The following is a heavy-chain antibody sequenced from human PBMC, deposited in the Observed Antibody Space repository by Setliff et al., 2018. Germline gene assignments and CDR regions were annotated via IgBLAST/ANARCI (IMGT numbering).Heavy chain of an antibody. D-gene: IGHD3-10*01. CDR1: GYTFTSYG. CDR3: ARDPPYLYGSGCYYSRVNFDY. V-gene: IGHV1-18*01. J-gene: IGHJ4*02. CDR2: ISAYNGNT. Sequence: ASVKVSCKASGYTFTSYGISWVRQAPGQGLEWMGWISAYNGNTNYAQKLQGRVTMTTDTSTSTAYMELRSLRSDDTAVYYCARDPPYLYGSGCYYSRVNFDYWGKGTLVAVGS.